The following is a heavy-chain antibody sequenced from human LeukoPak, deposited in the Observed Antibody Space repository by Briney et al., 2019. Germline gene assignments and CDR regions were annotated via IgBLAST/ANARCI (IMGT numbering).Heavy chain of an antibody. CDR1: GCTFSTCA. J-gene: IGHJ6*02. D-gene: IGHD1-14*01. V-gene: IGHV3-23*01. CDR2: ISGTTSGT. Sequence: GGSLRRYCAASGCTFSTCAMSWVRQAPGKGLESVSGISGTTSGTYYADSVKGRFTISRDNSKNTLFLQVNSLRAEDTAVYYCAKVRTYFYHGLDVWGQGTTVTVSS. CDR3: AKVRTYFYHGLDV.